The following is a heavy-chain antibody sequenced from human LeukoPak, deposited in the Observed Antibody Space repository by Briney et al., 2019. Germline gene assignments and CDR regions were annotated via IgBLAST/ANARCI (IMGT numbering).Heavy chain of an antibody. V-gene: IGHV3-23*01. J-gene: IGHJ4*02. CDR1: GFTFSSYA. CDR2: ISGSGGST. D-gene: IGHD3-22*01. Sequence: GGSLRLSCAASGFTFSSYAMSWARQAPGKGLEWVSAISGSGGSTYYADSVKGRFTISRDNSKNTLYLQMNSLRAEDTAVYYCAKGSDYYDSSGHVHYWGQGTLVTVSS. CDR3: AKGSDYYDSSGHVHY.